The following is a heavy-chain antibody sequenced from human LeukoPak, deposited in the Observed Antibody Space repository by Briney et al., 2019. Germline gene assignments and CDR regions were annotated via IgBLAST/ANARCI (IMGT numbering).Heavy chain of an antibody. CDR1: GGSISSYY. J-gene: IGHJ4*02. V-gene: IGHV4-59*01. D-gene: IGHD1-26*01. Sequence: SETLSLTCTVSGGSISSYYWSWIRQPPGKGLEWIGYIYYSGSTNYNPSLKSRVTISVDTSKNQFSLKLSSVTAADTAVYYCARDEEGEGFDYWGQGTLVTVSS. CDR3: ARDEEGEGFDY. CDR2: IYYSGST.